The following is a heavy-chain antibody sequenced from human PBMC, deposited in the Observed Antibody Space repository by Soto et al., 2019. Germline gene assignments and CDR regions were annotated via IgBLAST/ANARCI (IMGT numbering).Heavy chain of an antibody. CDR2: IYSSGST. Sequence: QVRLQESGPGLVKPSETLSLTCTVSGGSIRNYYWSWIRQPPGKGLEWIGYIYSSGSTNYSPSLKSRVTISVDTSKNHFSLKLSSVTAADTAVYYCARFKPGTATTVVGFDIWGQGTMVTVSS. J-gene: IGHJ3*02. V-gene: IGHV4-59*08. CDR3: ARFKPGTATTVVGFDI. CDR1: GGSIRNYY. D-gene: IGHD6-13*01.